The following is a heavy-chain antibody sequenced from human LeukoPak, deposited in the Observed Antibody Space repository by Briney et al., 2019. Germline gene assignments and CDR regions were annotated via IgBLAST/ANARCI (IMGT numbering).Heavy chain of an antibody. CDR3: ASGTVVVAAEKTDY. J-gene: IGHJ4*02. CDR1: GFTFSSYS. Sequence: PGGSLRLSCAASGFTFSSYSMNWVRQAPGKGLEWVSSISSSSSYIYYADSVKGRFTISRDNAKNSLYLQMNSLRAEDTAVYYCASGTVVVAAEKTDYWGQGTLVTVSS. D-gene: IGHD2-15*01. V-gene: IGHV3-21*01. CDR2: ISSSSSYI.